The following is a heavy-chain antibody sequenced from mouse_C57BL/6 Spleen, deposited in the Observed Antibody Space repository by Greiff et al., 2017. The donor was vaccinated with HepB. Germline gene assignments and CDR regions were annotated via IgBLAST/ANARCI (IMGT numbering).Heavy chain of an antibody. Sequence: QVQRQQSGAELAKPGASVKLSCKASGYTFTSYWMHWVKPRTGQGLEWIGYINPSSGYTKYNQKFKDKATLTADKSSSTAYMQLSSLTYEDSAVYYCARGGCNYAYAMDYWGQGTSVTVSS. CDR2: INPSSGYT. V-gene: IGHV1-7*01. CDR1: GYTFTSYW. J-gene: IGHJ4*01. CDR3: ARGGCNYAYAMDY. D-gene: IGHD2-1*01.